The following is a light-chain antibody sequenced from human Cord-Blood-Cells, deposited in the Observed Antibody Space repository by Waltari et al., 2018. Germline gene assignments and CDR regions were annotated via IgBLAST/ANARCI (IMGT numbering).Light chain of an antibody. CDR3: SSYTSSSTV. CDR1: RRGVGGYNY. Sequence: QSALTQPASVSGSPGQPITISCTGTRRGVGGYNYFSWYQQHPGKAPKLMIYDVSKRPSGVSNRFSGSKSGNTASLTISGLQAEDEADYYCSSYTSSSTVFGGGTKLTVL. J-gene: IGLJ2*01. V-gene: IGLV2-14*01. CDR2: DVS.